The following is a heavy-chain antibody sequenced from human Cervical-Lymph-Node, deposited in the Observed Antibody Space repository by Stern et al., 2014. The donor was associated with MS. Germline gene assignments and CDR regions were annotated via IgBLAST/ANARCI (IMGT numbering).Heavy chain of an antibody. CDR2: VKQDGSEK. J-gene: IGHJ4*02. Sequence: VQLVESGGGLVQPGGSLRLSCAAPGFTFSNYWMNWVRPAPGKGLEWVASVKQDGSEKYYVDSVKGRFTISRDNAKNSLYLQMNSLRVEDTAVYYCARGAAVGFWGQGTLVTVSS. D-gene: IGHD6-19*01. CDR3: ARGAAVGF. V-gene: IGHV3-7*01. CDR1: GFTFSNYW.